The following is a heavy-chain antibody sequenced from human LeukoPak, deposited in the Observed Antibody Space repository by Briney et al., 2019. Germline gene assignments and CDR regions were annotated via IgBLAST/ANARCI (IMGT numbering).Heavy chain of an antibody. CDR1: GGSISSSSYY. CDR2: IYYSGST. CDR3: ARQLGYCSSTSCYADKVDY. Sequence: SETLSLTCTVSGGSISSSSYYWRWIRQPPGKGLEWIGSIYYSGSTYYNPSLKSRVTISVDTSKNQFSLKLSSVTAADTAVYYGARQLGYCSSTSCYADKVDYWGQGTLVTVSS. D-gene: IGHD2-2*01. V-gene: IGHV4-39*01. J-gene: IGHJ4*02.